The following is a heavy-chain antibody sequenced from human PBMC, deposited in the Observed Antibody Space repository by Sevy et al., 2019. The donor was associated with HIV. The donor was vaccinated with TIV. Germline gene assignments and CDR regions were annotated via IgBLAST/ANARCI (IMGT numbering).Heavy chain of an antibody. CDR1: GFTFSGSA. J-gene: IGHJ3*02. D-gene: IGHD6-19*01. V-gene: IGHV3-73*01. CDR2: IRSKANSYAT. CDR3: TRPVAGTDDAFDI. Sequence: GGSLRLSCAASGFTFSGSAMHWVRQASGKGLEWVRRIRSKANSYATAYAASVKGRFTISRDDSKNTAYLQMNSLKTEDTAVYYCTRPVAGTDDAFDIWGQGTMVTVSS.